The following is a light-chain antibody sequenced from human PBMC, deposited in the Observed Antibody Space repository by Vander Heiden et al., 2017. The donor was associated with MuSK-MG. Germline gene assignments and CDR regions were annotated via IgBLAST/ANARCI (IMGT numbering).Light chain of an antibody. Sequence: DIQMTQSPSSLSASVGDRVTITCRASQGISNYLAWYQQKPGKVPKLLIYAASTLQSGVPSRFSGSGSGTDFTLTISSLQPEDVATYYCQKYNSAPPVTFGAGTKVEIK. V-gene: IGKV1-27*01. CDR2: AAS. CDR1: QGISNY. CDR3: QKYNSAPPVT. J-gene: IGKJ4*01.